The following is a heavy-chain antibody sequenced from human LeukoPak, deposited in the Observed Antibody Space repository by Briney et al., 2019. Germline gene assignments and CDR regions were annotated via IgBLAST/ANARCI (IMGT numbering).Heavy chain of an antibody. CDR2: FKRNTDGGTT. V-gene: IGHV3-15*01. J-gene: IGHJ6*02. Sequence: PGESLRLSCAVSGFSFSNAWMSWVRQAPGKGREWVGRFKRNTDGGTTDHAAPVKGRFTISRDDSSNTLSLQMNGLKTEDTAVYYCISGGYRGLHFYSYGMDVWGQGTTVTVSS. D-gene: IGHD5-24*01. CDR1: GFSFSNAW. CDR3: ISGGYRGLHFYSYGMDV.